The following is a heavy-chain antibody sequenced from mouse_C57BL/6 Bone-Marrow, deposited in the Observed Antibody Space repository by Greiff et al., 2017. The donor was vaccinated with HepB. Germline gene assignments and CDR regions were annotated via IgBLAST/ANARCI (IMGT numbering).Heavy chain of an antibody. CDR3: ARPGITTVVAPYIDY. CDR1: GFTFSDYG. Sequence: EVQLVESGGGLVKPGGSLKLSCAASGFTFSDYGMHWVRQAPEKGLEWVAYISSGSSTIYYADTVKGRFTITRDNAKNTLFLQMTSLRSEDTAMYYCARPGITTVVAPYIDYWGQGTTLTVSS. V-gene: IGHV5-17*01. J-gene: IGHJ2*01. CDR2: ISSGSSTI. D-gene: IGHD1-1*01.